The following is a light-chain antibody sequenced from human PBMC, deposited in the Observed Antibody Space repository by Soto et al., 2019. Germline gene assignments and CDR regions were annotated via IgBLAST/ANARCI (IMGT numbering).Light chain of an antibody. V-gene: IGLV2-14*01. CDR3: NSYTTSSTLV. Sequence: QSALTQPASVSGSPGQSITISCTGTSSDVGNYNYVSWYQQYPGKAPKLIIYEVSYRPSGISDRFSGSKSGNTASLTISGLQAEDEADYYCNSYTTSSTLVFGTGTKVTVL. J-gene: IGLJ1*01. CDR2: EVS. CDR1: SSDVGNYNY.